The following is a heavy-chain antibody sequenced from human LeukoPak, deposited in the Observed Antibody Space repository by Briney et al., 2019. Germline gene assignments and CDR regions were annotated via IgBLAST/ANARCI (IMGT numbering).Heavy chain of an antibody. CDR2: IIPIFGTA. CDR1: GGTFSRYA. V-gene: IGHV1-69*05. CDR3: ARGDYYDWNAFDI. J-gene: IGHJ3*02. D-gene: IGHD3-22*01. Sequence: ASVKVSCKASGGTFSRYAISWVRQAPGQGLEWMGGIIPIFGTANYAQKFQGRVTITTDESTSTAYMELSSLRSEDTAVYYCARGDYYDWNAFDIWGQGTMVTVSS.